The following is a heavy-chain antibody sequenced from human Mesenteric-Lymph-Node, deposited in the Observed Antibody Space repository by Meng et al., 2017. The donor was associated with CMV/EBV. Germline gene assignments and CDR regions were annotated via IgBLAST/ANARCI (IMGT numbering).Heavy chain of an antibody. V-gene: IGHV3-48*04. J-gene: IGHJ6*02. CDR3: ARPLSLWDYGNNKPFDF. CDR1: GFSFSSYH. CDR2: IAKDGQIT. D-gene: IGHD4/OR15-4a*01. Sequence: GESLKISCAASGFSFSSYHMNWVRQAPGKGLEWVAHIAKDGQITYYAESVKGRFTISRDNAKNSVYLQMNSLRAEDTAVYYCARPLSLWDYGNNKPFDFWGQGTTVTVSS.